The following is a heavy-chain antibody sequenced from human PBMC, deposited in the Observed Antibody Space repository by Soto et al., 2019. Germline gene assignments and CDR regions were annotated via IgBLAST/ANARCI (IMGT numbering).Heavy chain of an antibody. CDR1: GGSFSGYY. J-gene: IGHJ6*02. CDR2: INHSGST. D-gene: IGHD6-6*01. CDR3: AREEGRGSSSSFYYGMDV. V-gene: IGHV4-34*01. Sequence: TLSLTCAVYGGSFSGYYWSWIRQPPGKGLEWIGEINHSGSTNYNPSLKSRVTISVDTSKNQFSLKLSSVTAADTAVYYCAREEGRGSSSSFYYGMDVWGQGTTVTVSS.